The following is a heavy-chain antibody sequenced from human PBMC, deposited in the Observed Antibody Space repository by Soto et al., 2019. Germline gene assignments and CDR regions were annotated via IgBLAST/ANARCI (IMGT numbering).Heavy chain of an antibody. CDR3: ARDLTVAVAGTGGYYYYYGMDV. Sequence: SVKVSGKTSGYTFTSYAVHWVRQAPGQRLEWMGWINAGNGNTKYSQKFQGRVTITRDTSASTAYMELSSLRSEDTAVYYCARDLTVAVAGTGGYYYYYGMDVWGQGTTVTVSS. CDR2: INAGNGNT. CDR1: GYTFTSYA. J-gene: IGHJ6*02. V-gene: IGHV1-3*01. D-gene: IGHD6-19*01.